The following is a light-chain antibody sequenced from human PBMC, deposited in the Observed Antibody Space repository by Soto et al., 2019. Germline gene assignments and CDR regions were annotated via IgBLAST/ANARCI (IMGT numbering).Light chain of an antibody. CDR1: QSVSNS. V-gene: IGKV3-11*01. J-gene: IGKJ5*01. CDR3: QQRSDWIT. Sequence: DIVLTQSPATMSLSPGERATLSCRASQSVSNSLAWFQQKPGQAPRLLIYDASNRATGIPARFSGSGSGTDFTLTISSLEPEDFAVYYCQQRSDWITFGQGTLLEIK. CDR2: DAS.